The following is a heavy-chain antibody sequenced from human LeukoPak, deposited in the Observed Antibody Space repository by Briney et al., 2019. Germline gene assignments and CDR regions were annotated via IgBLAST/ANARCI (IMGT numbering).Heavy chain of an antibody. CDR3: AREEAWVIDN. J-gene: IGHJ4*02. CDR1: GGSVSSYF. CDR2: ISYSEST. D-gene: IGHD4-23*01. Sequence: SETLSLTCTVSGGSVSSYFWSWIRQPPGKGLGWIGYISYSESTNYNPSLKSRVTISLDTSKNQFSLKLSSVTAADTAVYYCAREEAWVIDNWGRGTLVTVSS. V-gene: IGHV4-59*02.